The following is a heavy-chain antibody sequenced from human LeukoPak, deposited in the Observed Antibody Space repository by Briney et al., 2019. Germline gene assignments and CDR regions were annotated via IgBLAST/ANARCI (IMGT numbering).Heavy chain of an antibody. J-gene: IGHJ4*02. CDR2: FSESGGST. Sequence: GRYLRLSCAASGFTFDDYGMSWVRQAPGRGLEWVSGFSESGGSTYYADSVKGRFTISRDNSKNTLYLQMNSLRAEDTAVYYCAKDRAYYSDSSGYYLVRAYDYWGQGTLVTVSS. D-gene: IGHD3-22*01. V-gene: IGHV3-23*01. CDR3: AKDRAYYSDSSGYYLVRAYDY. CDR1: GFTFDDYG.